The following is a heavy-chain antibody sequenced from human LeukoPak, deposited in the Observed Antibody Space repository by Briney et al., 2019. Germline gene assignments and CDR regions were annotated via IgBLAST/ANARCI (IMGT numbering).Heavy chain of an antibody. V-gene: IGHV4-30-4*01. J-gene: IGHJ4*02. D-gene: IGHD2-15*01. CDR1: GGSISSGDYY. Sequence: PSQTLSLTCTVSGGSISSGDYYWSWIRQPPGKGLEWIGYIYYSGSTYYNPSLKSRVTISVDTSKNQFSLKLSSVTAADTAVYYCARHIRGGPAATTIYYFDYWGQGTLVTVSS. CDR2: IYYSGST. CDR3: ARHIRGGPAATTIYYFDY.